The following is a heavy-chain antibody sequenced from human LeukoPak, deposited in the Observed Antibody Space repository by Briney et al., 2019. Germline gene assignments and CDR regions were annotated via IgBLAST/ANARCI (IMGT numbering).Heavy chain of an antibody. Sequence: SETLSLTCAVYGGSFSGYYWSWIRQPPGKGLEWIGKINHSGSTNYNPSLKSRVTISVDTSKNQFSLKLSSVTAADTAVYYCARGPSRQEYSSGLDYWGQGTLVTVSS. CDR3: ARGPSRQEYSSGLDY. D-gene: IGHD6-19*01. J-gene: IGHJ4*02. CDR1: GGSFSGYY. CDR2: INHSGST. V-gene: IGHV4-34*01.